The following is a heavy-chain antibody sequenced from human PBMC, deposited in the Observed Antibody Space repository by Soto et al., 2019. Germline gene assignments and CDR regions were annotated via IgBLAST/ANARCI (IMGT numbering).Heavy chain of an antibody. V-gene: IGHV3-23*01. J-gene: IGHJ3*02. Sequence: GGSLRLSCAASGFTFSNYAMTWVRQAPGKGLEYVSSITGNGGATVYADSVKGRFTISRDNSKNTLYLQLNSLRAEDTAVYYCARDQYYYGSGSYSNDAFDIWGQGTMVTVSS. CDR3: ARDQYYYGSGSYSNDAFDI. D-gene: IGHD3-10*01. CDR1: GFTFSNYA. CDR2: ITGNGGAT.